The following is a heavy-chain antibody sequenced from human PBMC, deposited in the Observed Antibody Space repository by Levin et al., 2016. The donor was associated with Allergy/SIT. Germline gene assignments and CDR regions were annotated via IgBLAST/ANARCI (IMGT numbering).Heavy chain of an antibody. V-gene: IGHV1-69*04. CDR2: IIPILGIA. CDR3: AREGRDVFDAFDI. J-gene: IGHJ3*02. D-gene: IGHD3-10*01. Sequence: WVRQAPGQGLEWMGRIIPILGIANYAQKFQGRVTITADKSTSTAYMELSSLRSEDTAVYYCAREGRDVFDAFDIWGQGTMVTVSS.